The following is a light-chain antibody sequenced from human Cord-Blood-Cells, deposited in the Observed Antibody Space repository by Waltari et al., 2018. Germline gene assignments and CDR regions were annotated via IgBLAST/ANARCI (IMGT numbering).Light chain of an antibody. CDR2: AAS. CDR1: QGISNY. J-gene: IGKJ1*01. V-gene: IGKV1-27*01. CDR3: QKYNSAPRT. Sequence: DIQMTQSPSSLSASVGDRVTLTCRARQGISNYLAWYQQKPGKVPKLLIYAASTLQSGVPSRFSGSGSGTDFTLTISSLQPEDVATYYCQKYNSAPRTFGQGTKVEIK.